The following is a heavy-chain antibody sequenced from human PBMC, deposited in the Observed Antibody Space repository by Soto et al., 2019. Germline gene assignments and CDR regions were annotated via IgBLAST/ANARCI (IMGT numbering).Heavy chain of an antibody. D-gene: IGHD3-10*01. Sequence: QVQLQESGPGLVKPSQTLSLTCTVSGGSISSGGYYWSWIRQHPGKGLEWIGYIYYSGSTYYNPSLKMLVTISVDTSKNQVARKLSSVAAADTAVYYCARSVEMVRGVHFDYWGRGTLVTVSS. V-gene: IGHV4-31*01. CDR2: IYYSGST. CDR3: ARSVEMVRGVHFDY. CDR1: GGSISSGGYY. J-gene: IGHJ4*02.